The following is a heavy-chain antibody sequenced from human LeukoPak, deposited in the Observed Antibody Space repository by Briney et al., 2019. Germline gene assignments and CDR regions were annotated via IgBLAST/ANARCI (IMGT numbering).Heavy chain of an antibody. CDR1: GFTFSSYW. V-gene: IGHV3-7*01. J-gene: IGHJ6*03. CDR3: ARDQSSSWYFDYYYYYMDV. CDR2: IKKDGSEK. Sequence: SGGSLRLSCAASGFTFSSYWMSWVRQAPGKGLEWVANIKKDGSEKYYVDSVKGRFTISRDNAKTSLYLQMNSLRAEDTAVYYCARDQSSSWYFDYYYYYMDVWGKGTTVTISS. D-gene: IGHD6-13*01.